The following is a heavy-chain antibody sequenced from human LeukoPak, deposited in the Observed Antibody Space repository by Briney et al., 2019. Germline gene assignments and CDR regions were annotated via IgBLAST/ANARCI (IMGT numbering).Heavy chain of an antibody. CDR2: ISYDGSNK. Sequence: PGGSLGLSCAASGFTFSSYAMHRVRQAPGKGLEWVAVISYDGSNKYYADSVKGRFTISRDNSKNTLYLQMNSLRAEDTAVYYCAKAIYPHYGGFSFDYWGQGTLVTVSS. D-gene: IGHD4-23*01. CDR3: AKAIYPHYGGFSFDY. J-gene: IGHJ4*02. CDR1: GFTFSSYA. V-gene: IGHV3-30-3*01.